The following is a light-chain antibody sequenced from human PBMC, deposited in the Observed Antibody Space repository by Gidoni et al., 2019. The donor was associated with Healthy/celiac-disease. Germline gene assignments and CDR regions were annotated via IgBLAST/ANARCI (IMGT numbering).Light chain of an antibody. V-gene: IGLV3-19*01. J-gene: IGLJ2*01. CDR3: NSRDSSGNVV. CDR1: SLRSYY. CDR2: GKN. Sequence: SPELTQDPAVSVALGQTVRITCQGDSLRSYYASWYQKKPGQAPVLVIYGKNNRPSGIPDRFSGSSSGNTASLTITGAQAEDEADYYCNSRDSSGNVVFGGGTKLTVL.